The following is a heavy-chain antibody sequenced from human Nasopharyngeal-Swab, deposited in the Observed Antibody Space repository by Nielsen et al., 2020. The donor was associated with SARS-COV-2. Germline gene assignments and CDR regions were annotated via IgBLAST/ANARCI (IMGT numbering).Heavy chain of an antibody. J-gene: IGHJ1*01. Sequence: GGSLRPSCAASGFTFSCYAMSWVRQAPGKGLEWVSAISGSGGSTYYADSVKGRFTISRDNSKNTLYLQMNSLRAEDTAVYYCAKDLAVITGYFQHWGQGTLVTVSS. V-gene: IGHV3-23*01. D-gene: IGHD3-22*01. CDR1: GFTFSCYA. CDR2: ISGSGGST. CDR3: AKDLAVITGYFQH.